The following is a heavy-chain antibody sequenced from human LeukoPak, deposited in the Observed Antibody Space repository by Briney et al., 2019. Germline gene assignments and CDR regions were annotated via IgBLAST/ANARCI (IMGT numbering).Heavy chain of an antibody. D-gene: IGHD6-19*01. CDR2: ISSSNDYI. CDR3: VRIPNSAGFPNWFDP. CDR1: GFTFSTST. V-gene: IGHV3-21*01. Sequence: GGSLSLSCAASGFTFSTSTMNGVRQAPGKGLEWVSSISSSNDYIYYADSMKGRFTISRDNAKNSLYLQMNSLRAEDTAVYYCVRIPNSAGFPNWFDPWGQGTLVTVSS. J-gene: IGHJ5*02.